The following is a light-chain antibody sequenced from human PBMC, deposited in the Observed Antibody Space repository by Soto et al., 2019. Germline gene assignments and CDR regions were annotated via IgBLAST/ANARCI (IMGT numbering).Light chain of an antibody. Sequence: EMVLTQSPGTLYLSPGERATLSCRASQRVSSSYLAWYQHKPGQAPRLLIYCASSWDTGIPDRFSGSGSGTDFTLIFSRLEPEDFAVYYCQQYGSSPHTFGQGTKLEIK. CDR2: CAS. J-gene: IGKJ2*01. CDR3: QQYGSSPHT. V-gene: IGKV3-20*01. CDR1: QRVSSSY.